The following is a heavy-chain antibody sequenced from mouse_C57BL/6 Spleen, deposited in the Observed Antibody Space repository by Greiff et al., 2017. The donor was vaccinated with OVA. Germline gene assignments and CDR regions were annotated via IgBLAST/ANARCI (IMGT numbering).Heavy chain of an antibody. CDR1: GYTFTDYN. Sequence: EVQGVESGPELVKPGASVKIPCKASGYTFTDYNMDWVKQSHGKSLEWIGDINPNNGGTIYNQKFKGKATLTVDKSSSTAYMELRSLTSEDTAVYYCARGVYYGYYFDYWGQGTTLTVSS. V-gene: IGHV1-18*01. CDR3: ARGVYYGYYFDY. CDR2: INPNNGGT. J-gene: IGHJ2*01. D-gene: IGHD2-2*01.